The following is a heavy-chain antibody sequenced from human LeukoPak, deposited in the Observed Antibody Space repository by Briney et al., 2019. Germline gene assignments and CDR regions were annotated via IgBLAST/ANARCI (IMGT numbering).Heavy chain of an antibody. CDR2: IYYSGST. D-gene: IGHD6-19*01. CDR3: ATYSSGWYPYYLDY. J-gene: IGHJ4*02. CDR1: GGSISSYY. Sequence: SETLSLTCTVSGGSISSYYWSWIRQPPGTGLEWIGYIYYSGSTNYNPSLKSRVTISVDTSKNQFSLKLSSVTAADTAVYYCATYSSGWYPYYLDYWGQGTLVTVSS. V-gene: IGHV4-59*01.